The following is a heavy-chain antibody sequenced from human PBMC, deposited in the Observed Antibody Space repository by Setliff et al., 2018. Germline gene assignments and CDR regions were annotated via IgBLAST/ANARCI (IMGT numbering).Heavy chain of an antibody. CDR3: TRDWGGVGATNAFDI. D-gene: IGHD1-26*01. CDR2: ISSISNYI. CDR1: GLPFSNSN. V-gene: IGHV3-21*01. J-gene: IGHJ3*02. Sequence: GGSLRLSCVASGLPFSNSNMNWVRQAPGEGLEWVSSISSISNYIYYADSVKGRFTISRDNAKNTVYLEMNRLRAEDTAIYYCTRDWGGVGATNAFDIWGQGTMVTVSS.